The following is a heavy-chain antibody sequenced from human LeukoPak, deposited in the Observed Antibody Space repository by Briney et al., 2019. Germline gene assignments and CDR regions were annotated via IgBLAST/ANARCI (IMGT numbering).Heavy chain of an antibody. V-gene: IGHV1-18*04. J-gene: IGHJ4*02. Sequence: GASVKVSCKASGYSFTSHYMHWVRQAPGQGLEWMGWISAYNGNTNYAQKLQGRVTMTRDMSTSTVYMELSSLRSEDTAVYYCARDSRWSGPDYWGQGTLVTVSS. CDR1: GYSFTSHY. D-gene: IGHD4-23*01. CDR2: ISAYNGNT. CDR3: ARDSRWSGPDY.